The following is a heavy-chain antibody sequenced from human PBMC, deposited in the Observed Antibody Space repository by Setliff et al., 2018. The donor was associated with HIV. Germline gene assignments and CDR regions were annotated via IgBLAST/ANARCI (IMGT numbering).Heavy chain of an antibody. V-gene: IGHV3-21*01. J-gene: IGHJ6*02. CDR2: ISSSSSYM. D-gene: IGHD6-13*01. CDR1: GFAFSTYN. Sequence: PGGSLRLSCAASGFAFSTYNMNWVRQAPGKGLEWVSSISSSSSYMYYADSLKGRFTISLDSAKNSLYLQMNSLRAEDTAVYYCARDRGSTSWRGGGFYYYGMDVWGQGTTVTVSS. CDR3: ARDRGSTSWRGGGFYYYGMDV.